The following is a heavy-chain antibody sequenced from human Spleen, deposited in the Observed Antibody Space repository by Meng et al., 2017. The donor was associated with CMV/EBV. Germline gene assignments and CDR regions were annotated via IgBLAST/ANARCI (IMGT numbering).Heavy chain of an antibody. V-gene: IGHV3-11*04. Sequence: GGSLRLSCAASGFTFSSYAMSWIRQAPGKGLEWVSYISSSGNAIYYADSVKGRFTISRDNAKNSLYLQMNSLRAEDTAVYYCARGVDYWGQGTLVTVSS. CDR1: GFTFSSYA. CDR3: ARGVDY. CDR2: ISSSGNAI. J-gene: IGHJ4*02.